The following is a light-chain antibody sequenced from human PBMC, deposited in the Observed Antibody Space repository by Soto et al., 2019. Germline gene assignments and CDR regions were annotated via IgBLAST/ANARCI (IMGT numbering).Light chain of an antibody. J-gene: IGKJ4*01. Sequence: EIVLTQSPGTLSLSPGERATLSYRASQSVSSNYLAWYQQKPGQAPRLLIYGASARATGIPDRFSGSGSGTDFPLAISRLEPEDFAVYYCQQYDTSPVTFGGGTKVEI. V-gene: IGKV3-20*01. CDR2: GAS. CDR3: QQYDTSPVT. CDR1: QSVSSNY.